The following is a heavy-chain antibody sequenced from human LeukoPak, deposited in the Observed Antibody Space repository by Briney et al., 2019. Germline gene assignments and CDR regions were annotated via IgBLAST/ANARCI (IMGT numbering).Heavy chain of an antibody. CDR1: GYTFTGYY. CDR3: ARVATVMMDSIDY. D-gene: IGHD3/OR15-3a*01. V-gene: IGHV1-46*01. CDR2: INPSGGST. Sequence: ASVKVSCKASGYTFTGYYMHWVRQAPGQGLEWMGIINPSGGSTSYAQKFQGRVTMTRDMSTSTVYMELSSLRSEDTAVYYCARVATVMMDSIDYWGQGTLVTVSS. J-gene: IGHJ4*02.